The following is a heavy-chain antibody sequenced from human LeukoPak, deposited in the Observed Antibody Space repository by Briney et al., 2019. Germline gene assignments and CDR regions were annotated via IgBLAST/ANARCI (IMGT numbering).Heavy chain of an antibody. J-gene: IGHJ2*01. V-gene: IGHV3-23*01. D-gene: IGHD5-12*01. CDR3: ARDPNSGYDMVWYLDL. CDR1: GFIFSNYA. CDR2: ITGSGGNT. Sequence: GGSLRLSCAASGFIFSNYAMGWGRQAPGKGLEWVSSITGSGGNTYYADSVKGRFTISRDNSKDMLYLQMNSLRVDDTAVYYCARDPNSGYDMVWYLDLWGRGTLVTVSS.